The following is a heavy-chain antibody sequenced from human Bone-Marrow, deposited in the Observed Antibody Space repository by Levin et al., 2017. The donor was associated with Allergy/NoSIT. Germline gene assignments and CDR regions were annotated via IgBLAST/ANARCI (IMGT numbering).Heavy chain of an antibody. J-gene: IGHJ5*02. D-gene: IGHD2-2*01. CDR3: ARVNRIVVVPAAMFVIGRWFDP. CDR1: GGSISSGGYY. V-gene: IGHV4-31*03. CDR2: IYYSGST. Sequence: TASETLSLTCTVSGGSISSGGYYWSWIRQHPGKGLEWIGYIYYSGSTYYNPSLKSRVTISVDTSKNQFSLKLSSVTAADTAVYYCARVNRIVVVPAAMFVIGRWFDPWGQGTLVTVSS.